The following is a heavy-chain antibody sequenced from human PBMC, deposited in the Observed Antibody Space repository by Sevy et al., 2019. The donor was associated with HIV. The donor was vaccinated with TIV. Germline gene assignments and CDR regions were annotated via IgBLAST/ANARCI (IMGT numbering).Heavy chain of an antibody. J-gene: IGHJ6*03. V-gene: IGHV4-59*01. CDR1: GGSIISYY. Sequence: SETLSLTCTVSGGSIISYYWSWIRQPPGKGLEWIGYIYYSGSTNYNPSLKSRVTISVDTSKNQFSLKLSSVTAADTAVYYCARVRNKSYYYYMDVWGKGTTVTVSS. CDR3: ARVRNKSYYYYMDV. CDR2: IYYSGST. D-gene: IGHD1-1*01.